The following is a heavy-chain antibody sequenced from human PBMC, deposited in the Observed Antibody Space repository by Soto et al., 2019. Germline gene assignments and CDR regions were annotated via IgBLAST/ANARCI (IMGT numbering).Heavy chain of an antibody. CDR3: ARFVRSCSATTCSTRADV. J-gene: IGHJ6*02. CDR2: IYSGGST. D-gene: IGHD2-2*01. Sequence: SETLSLTCTVSGGFVNSGTHSWSWIRQTPGKRLEWIGFIYSGGSTKNPSLRSRVTMSVDTSKNQFSLKLRSVIVADTAVYRCARFVRSCSATTCSTRADVWGQGITVTVSS. CDR1: GGFVNSGTHS. V-gene: IGHV4-61*01.